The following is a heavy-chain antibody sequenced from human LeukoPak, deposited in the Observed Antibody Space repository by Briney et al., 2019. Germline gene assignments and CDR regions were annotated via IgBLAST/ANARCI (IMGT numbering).Heavy chain of an antibody. CDR2: ISSSTCI. CDR1: GFTFGVYN. V-gene: IGHV3-69-1*01. Sequence: GGSLRLSCAASGFTFGVYNMNWVRQAPGKGLEWVSPISSSTCIYYADSVKGRLTISRDNAKNSLYLQMNSLRAEDTAVYYCARVNPQRPDCSSTSCYLDAFDIWGQGTVVTVSS. J-gene: IGHJ3*02. D-gene: IGHD2-2*01. CDR3: ARVNPQRPDCSSTSCYLDAFDI.